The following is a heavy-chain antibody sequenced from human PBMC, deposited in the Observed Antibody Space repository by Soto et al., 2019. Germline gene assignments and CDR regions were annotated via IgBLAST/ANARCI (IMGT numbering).Heavy chain of an antibody. Sequence: QLQLQESGSGLVKPSQTLSLTCAVSGGSISSGGYSWSWIRQPPGKGLEWIGYIYHSGSTYYNPSLKSRATRSVDRPKTQFSLKLSSAPAADTAVYYCARAHYGDYGYGMDVWGQGTTVTVSS. J-gene: IGHJ6*02. V-gene: IGHV4-30-2*01. CDR2: IYHSGST. CDR3: ARAHYGDYGYGMDV. CDR1: GGSISSGGYS. D-gene: IGHD4-17*01.